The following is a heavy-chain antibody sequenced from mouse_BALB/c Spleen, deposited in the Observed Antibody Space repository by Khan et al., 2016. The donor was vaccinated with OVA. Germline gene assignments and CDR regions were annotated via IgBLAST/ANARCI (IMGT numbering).Heavy chain of an antibody. V-gene: IGHV1-7*01. CDR1: GYTFSTYW. J-gene: IGHJ2*01. CDR3: TRDRIDD. CDR2: INPTSGYT. Sequence: VQLQQSGAELAKPGASVKMSCKASGYTFSTYWMHWVKQRPGKGLEWIGYINPTSGYTDYNEKFKDRATLSADKSSSTAYMQLSSLTSEDSAVYYCTRDRIDDWGQGTTLTVSS.